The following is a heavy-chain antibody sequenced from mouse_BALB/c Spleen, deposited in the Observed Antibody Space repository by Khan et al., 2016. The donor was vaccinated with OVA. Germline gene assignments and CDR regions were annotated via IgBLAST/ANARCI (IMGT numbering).Heavy chain of an antibody. V-gene: IGHV2-6-7*01. D-gene: IGHD1-2*01. CDR1: GFSLTDYG. J-gene: IGHJ3*01. CDR3: ARELRLGGFAY. CDR2: IWGDGST. Sequence: QVQLQQSGPGLVAPSQSLSITCTVSGFSLTDYGVNWVRQPPGKGLEWLGMIWGDGSTDYNSALKSRLSISKDNSKSQVFLKMNSLQTDDTARYXCARELRLGGFAYWGQGTLGTVSA.